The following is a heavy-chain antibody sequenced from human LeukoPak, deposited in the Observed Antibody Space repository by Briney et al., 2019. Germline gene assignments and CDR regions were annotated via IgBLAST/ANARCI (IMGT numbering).Heavy chain of an antibody. CDR1: GASISSGGYY. D-gene: IGHD2-21*01. CDR3: ARDVVATVWSQRAYNWFDP. J-gene: IGHJ5*02. V-gene: IGHV4-31*03. Sequence: SQTLSLTCTVSGASISSGGYYWSWIRQHPGKGLEWFGYIYYSGSTYYHPSLKSRVTISVDTSKNQFSLKLSSVTAADTAVYYCARDVVATVWSQRAYNWFDPWGQGTLVTVSS. CDR2: IYYSGST.